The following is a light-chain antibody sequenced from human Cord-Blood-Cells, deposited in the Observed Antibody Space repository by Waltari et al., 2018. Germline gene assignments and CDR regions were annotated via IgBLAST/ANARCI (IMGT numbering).Light chain of an antibody. Sequence: QSVLTQPPSASGTPGQRVTISCSGSSSNIGSNYVYWYQQLPGTAPKLLIYRNNRRPSGCPDRFSGSKSGTSASLAISGLLSEDEADYYCAAWDDSLSGHVVFGGGTKLTVL. CDR3: AAWDDSLSGHVV. CDR2: RNN. CDR1: SSNIGSNY. V-gene: IGLV1-47*01. J-gene: IGLJ2*01.